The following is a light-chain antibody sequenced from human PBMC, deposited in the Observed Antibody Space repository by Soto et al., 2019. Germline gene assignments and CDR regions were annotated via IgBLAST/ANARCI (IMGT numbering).Light chain of an antibody. CDR3: HQASSFPYT. V-gene: IGKV1-12*01. J-gene: IGKJ3*01. Sequence: DIQMTQSPSSVSASVGDTINITCRASQDIKKWLAWYQQKPGKAPKVLIYAASNLESGVSSRFSGSGAVTEFSLTISSLQTEDFATYFCHQASSFPYTFGPGTKVDIK. CDR1: QDIKKW. CDR2: AAS.